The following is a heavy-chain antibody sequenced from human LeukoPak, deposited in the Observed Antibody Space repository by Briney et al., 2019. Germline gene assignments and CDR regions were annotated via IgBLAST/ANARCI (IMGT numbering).Heavy chain of an antibody. CDR3: ARSSTRYCSGGSCYSGVLGYFDY. Sequence: GSLRLSCVASGFTFSSHWMSWVRQAPGKGLEWVSYISSSRRTISYADSVKGRFTISRDNAKNSLYLQMNSLRAEDTAVYYCARSSTRYCSGGSCYSGVLGYFDYWGQGTLVTVSS. CDR1: GFTFSSHW. CDR2: ISSSRRTI. V-gene: IGHV3-48*01. D-gene: IGHD2-15*01. J-gene: IGHJ4*02.